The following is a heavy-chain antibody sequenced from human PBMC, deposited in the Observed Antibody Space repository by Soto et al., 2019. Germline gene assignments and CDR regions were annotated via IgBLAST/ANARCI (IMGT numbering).Heavy chain of an antibody. CDR1: GVSITSGGFS. CDR3: ARANYGDKPFDY. Sequence: QLQLQESGSGLVKPSQTLSLTCAVSGVSITSGGFSWSWIRQPPGKGLEWIGYIYHSGNTYYNPSPRSRVTTSLDRSMNQFSLKLSSVTAADTAVYYCARANYGDKPFDYWGQGALVTVSS. J-gene: IGHJ4*02. D-gene: IGHD4-17*01. V-gene: IGHV4-30-2*01. CDR2: IYHSGNT.